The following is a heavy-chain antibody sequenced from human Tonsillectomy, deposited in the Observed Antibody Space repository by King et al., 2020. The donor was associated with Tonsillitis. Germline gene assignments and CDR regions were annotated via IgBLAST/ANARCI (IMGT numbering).Heavy chain of an antibody. J-gene: IGHJ3*02. D-gene: IGHD4-11*01. CDR1: GVSISSYY. CDR2: IYYSGST. CDR3: ARVDYNRAFDI. V-gene: IGHV4-59*01. Sequence: VQLQESGPGLVKPSETLSLTCTVSGVSISSYYWSWIRQPQGKGLEWIGYIYYSGSTNYNPSLKSRVTISVDTAKNQFSLKLSSVTAADTAVYYCARVDYNRAFDIWGQGTMVTVSS.